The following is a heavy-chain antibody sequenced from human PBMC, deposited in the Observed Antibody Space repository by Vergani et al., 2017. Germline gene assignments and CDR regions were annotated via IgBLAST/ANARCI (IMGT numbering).Heavy chain of an antibody. V-gene: IGHV4-39*01. CDR3: ARSRQQLVRGYNWFDP. D-gene: IGHD6-13*01. Sequence: QLQLQESGPGLVKPSETLSLTCSVSGASIDRSKNYWGWIRQPPGKGLEWIGSVIYSGNTNYDPSLKSRVTISIETSKNQFSLNLNSVTAADTAVYYCARSRQQLVRGYNWFDPWGQGTLVTVAS. CDR2: VIYSGNT. CDR1: GASIDRSKNY. J-gene: IGHJ5*02.